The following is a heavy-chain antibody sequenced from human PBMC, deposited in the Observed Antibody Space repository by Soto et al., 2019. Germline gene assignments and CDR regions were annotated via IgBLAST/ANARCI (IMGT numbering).Heavy chain of an antibody. CDR3: ARDRSVHSVRGVMGDYYYYGMDV. V-gene: IGHV3-53*01. D-gene: IGHD3-10*01. CDR1: GFTFSSHA. J-gene: IGHJ6*02. Sequence: GGSLRLSCAASGFTFSSHAMSWVRQAPGKGLEWVSVIYSGGSTYYADSVKGRFTISRDNSKNTLYLQMNSLRAEDTAVYYCARDRSVHSVRGVMGDYYYYGMDVWGQGTTVTVSS. CDR2: IYSGGST.